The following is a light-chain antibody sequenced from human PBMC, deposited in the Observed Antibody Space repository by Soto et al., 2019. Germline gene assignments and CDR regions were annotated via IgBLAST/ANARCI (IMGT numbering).Light chain of an antibody. J-gene: IGKJ2*01. CDR1: QSISSW. Sequence: DIQMTQSPPTVSASVGDRVTITCRASQSISSWLAWYQQKAGKAPKLLISRASTLESGVPSRFSGSGSGTEFTLTISSLQPDDFATYYCHQYNSDLYTFGQGTKLEIK. CDR3: HQYNSDLYT. CDR2: RAS. V-gene: IGKV1-5*03.